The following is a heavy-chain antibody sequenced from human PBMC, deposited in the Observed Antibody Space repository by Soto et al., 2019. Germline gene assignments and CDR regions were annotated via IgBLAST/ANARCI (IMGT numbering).Heavy chain of an antibody. CDR2: IIPFSDTT. V-gene: IGHV1-69*13. CDR1: GGTFSRHP. D-gene: IGHD5-18*01. CDR3: TREGYKYGRPANFDS. Sequence: SVKVSCKASGGTFSRHPISWVRQAPGQGLEWMGGIIPFSDTTNYAQKFQGRVTISADESTSTAYMELSSLRSDDTAVYYCTREGYKYGRPANFDSWGQGTLVTVSS. J-gene: IGHJ4*02.